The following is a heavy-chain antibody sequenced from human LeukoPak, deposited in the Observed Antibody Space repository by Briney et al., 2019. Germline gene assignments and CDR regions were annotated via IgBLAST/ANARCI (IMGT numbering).Heavy chain of an antibody. CDR2: IIPIFGTA. J-gene: IGHJ4*02. V-gene: IGHV1-69*05. CDR1: GGTFSSYA. D-gene: IGHD3-16*02. CDR3: ARDDVMITFGGVIV. Sequence: SVKVSCKDSGGTFSSYAISWVRQAPGQGLEWMGRIIPIFGTANYAQKFQGRVTITTDESTSTAYMELSSLRSEDTAVYYCARDDVMITFGGVIVWGQGTLVTVSS.